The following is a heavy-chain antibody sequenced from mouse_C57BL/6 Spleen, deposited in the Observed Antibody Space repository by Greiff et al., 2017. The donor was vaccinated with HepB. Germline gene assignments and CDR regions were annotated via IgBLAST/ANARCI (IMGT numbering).Heavy chain of an antibody. V-gene: IGHV5-4*01. CDR3: ARDAAYYYGSSYGLFDY. CDR2: ISDGGSYT. J-gene: IGHJ2*01. D-gene: IGHD1-1*01. CDR1: GFTFSSYA. Sequence: EVKLMESGGGLVKPGGSLKLSCAASGFTFSSYAMSWVRQTPEKRLEWVATISDGGSYTYYPDNVKGRFTISRDNAKNNLYLQMSHLESEDTAMYYCARDAAYYYGSSYGLFDYWGQGTTLTVAS.